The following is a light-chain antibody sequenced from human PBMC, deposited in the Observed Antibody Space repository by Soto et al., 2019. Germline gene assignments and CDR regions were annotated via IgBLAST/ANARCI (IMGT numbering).Light chain of an antibody. CDR1: QSVGNSS. V-gene: IGKV3-20*01. CDR2: DTS. J-gene: IGKJ5*01. CDR3: QQYGTSEII. Sequence: VLTQSPGTLSLSPGGRATLSCRASQSVGNSSVAWYQQKPGQPPRLLIYDTSKRATGIPDRFSGSVSGTDFTLSISRVEPEDFAVFYCQQYGTSEIIFGQGTRLEIK.